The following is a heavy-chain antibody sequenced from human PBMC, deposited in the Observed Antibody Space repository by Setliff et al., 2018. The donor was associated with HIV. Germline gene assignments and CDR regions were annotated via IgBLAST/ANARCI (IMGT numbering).Heavy chain of an antibody. V-gene: IGHV3-48*03. CDR2: IGTRGRSI. CDR3: AGGYCSGGSCYPRDY. D-gene: IGHD2-15*01. J-gene: IGHJ4*02. Sequence: GGSLRLSCAASGFSFSTYEMNWVRQAPGKGLEWISYIGTRGRSIFYTDSVRGRFTVSRDNATNLVFLQMNSLRAEDTAVYYCAGGYCSGGSCYPRDYWGPGTLVTVSS. CDR1: GFSFSTYE.